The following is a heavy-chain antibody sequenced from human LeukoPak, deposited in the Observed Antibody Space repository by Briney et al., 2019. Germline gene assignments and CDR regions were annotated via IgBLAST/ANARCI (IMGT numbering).Heavy chain of an antibody. D-gene: IGHD3-9*01. Sequence: ASVKVSCKASGYTFTGYYMHCVRQAPGQGLEWMGCINPNSGGTNYAQKFQGRVTMTRDTSISTAYMELSRLRSDETAVYYCAFYFQAEDGIRDFDWLSSQSLNWFDPWGQGTLVTVSS. CDR2: INPNSGGT. CDR3: AFYFQAEDGIRDFDWLSSQSLNWFDP. V-gene: IGHV1-2*02. J-gene: IGHJ5*02. CDR1: GYTFTGYY.